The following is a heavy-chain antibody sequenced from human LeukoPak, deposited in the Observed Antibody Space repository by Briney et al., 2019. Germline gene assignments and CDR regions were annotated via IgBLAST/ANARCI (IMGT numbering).Heavy chain of an antibody. Sequence: GGSLRLSCAASGFTFSSYGMHWVRQAPGKGLEWVAIIWYDGSYKYHTDSVKGRFPISRDNSKSTLYLQMNSLRAEDTAVYYCAKDQDPRKSGQDEYCQYGGQGTLVTVSS. D-gene: IGHD3-3*01. J-gene: IGHJ1*01. V-gene: IGHV3-33*06. CDR1: GFTFSSYG. CDR3: AKDQDPRKSGQDEYCQY. CDR2: IWYDGSYK.